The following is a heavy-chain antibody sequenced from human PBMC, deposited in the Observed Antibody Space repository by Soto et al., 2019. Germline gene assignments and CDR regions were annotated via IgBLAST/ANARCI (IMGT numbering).Heavy chain of an antibody. Sequence: QVQLVQSGAEVKKPGSSVKVSCKASGGTFSSYAISWVRQAPGQGLEWMGGIIPIFGTANYAQKFQGRVTITADESTSTAYLELSSLRSEDTAVYYCARALRGYSYGAAYYFDYWGQGTLVTVSS. V-gene: IGHV1-69*01. CDR3: ARALRGYSYGAAYYFDY. J-gene: IGHJ4*02. D-gene: IGHD5-18*01. CDR2: IIPIFGTA. CDR1: GGTFSSYA.